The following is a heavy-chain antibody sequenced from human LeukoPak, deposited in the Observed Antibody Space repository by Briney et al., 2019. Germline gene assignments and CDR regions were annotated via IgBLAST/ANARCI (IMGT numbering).Heavy chain of an antibody. D-gene: IGHD5-18*01. CDR1: GFTFSSYA. V-gene: IGHV3-23*01. CDR3: TRATWIQVYYFDY. CDR2: IDGSGVST. J-gene: IGHJ4*02. Sequence: GGSLRLSCAASGFTFSSYAMSWVRQSPGKGLEWVSAIDGSGVSTYYADSVKGRFTISRDNSKNTMYLQMNSLRAEDTAVYYCTRATWIQVYYFDYWGQGTLVTVSS.